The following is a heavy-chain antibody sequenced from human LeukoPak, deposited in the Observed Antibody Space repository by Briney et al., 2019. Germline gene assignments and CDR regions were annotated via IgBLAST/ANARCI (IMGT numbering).Heavy chain of an antibody. Sequence: GGSLRLSCAASGFTFSSYWMSWVRQAPGKGLEWVANIKQDGSVKYYVDSVKGRFTISRDNAKNSLYLQMNSLRAEDTAVYYCARVGAPALERELLYYYYYYYYMDVWGKGTTVTVSS. CDR1: GFTFSSYW. D-gene: IGHD1-26*01. J-gene: IGHJ6*03. CDR2: IKQDGSVK. V-gene: IGHV3-7*01. CDR3: ARVGAPALERELLYYYYYYYYMDV.